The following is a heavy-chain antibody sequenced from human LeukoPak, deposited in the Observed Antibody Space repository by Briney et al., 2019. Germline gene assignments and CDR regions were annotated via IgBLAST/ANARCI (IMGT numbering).Heavy chain of an antibody. Sequence: ASVKVSCKASGYTFTGYYMHWVRQAPGQGLEWMGWINPNSGGTNYAQKFQGRVTMTRDTSISTAYMELSRLRSDDTAVYYCARTKGERITIFGVVTSYYYYMDVWGKGTTVTVSS. CDR3: ARTKGERITIFGVVTSYYYYMDV. V-gene: IGHV1-2*02. D-gene: IGHD3-3*01. CDR1: GYTFTGYY. CDR2: INPNSGGT. J-gene: IGHJ6*03.